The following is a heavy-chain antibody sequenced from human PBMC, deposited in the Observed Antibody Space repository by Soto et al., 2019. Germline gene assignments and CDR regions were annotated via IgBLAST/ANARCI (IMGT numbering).Heavy chain of an antibody. J-gene: IGHJ6*02. CDR2: IYYSGST. CDR1: GGSVSSGSYY. D-gene: IGHD2-2*02. CDR3: ARDIVVVPAAIVGGDYYYYGMDV. Sequence: SETLSLTCTVSGGSVSSGSYYWSWIRQPPGKGLEWIGYIYYSGSTNYNPSLKSRVTISVDTSKNQFSLKLSSVTAADTAVYYCARDIVVVPAAIVGGDYYYYGMDVWGQGTTVTVSS. V-gene: IGHV4-61*01.